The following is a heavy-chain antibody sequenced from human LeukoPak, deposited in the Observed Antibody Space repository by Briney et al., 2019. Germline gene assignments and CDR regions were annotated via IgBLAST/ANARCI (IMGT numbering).Heavy chain of an antibody. D-gene: IGHD3-10*01. CDR3: ARASMVRGVFDY. Sequence: PGGSLRLSCVASGFTFSSYSMNWVRQAPGKGLEWVSSISSSSSYIYYADSVKGRFTISRDNAKNSLYLQMNSLRAEDTAVYYCARASMVRGVFDYWGQGTLVTVSS. J-gene: IGHJ4*02. V-gene: IGHV3-21*01. CDR2: ISSSSSYI. CDR1: GFTFSSYS.